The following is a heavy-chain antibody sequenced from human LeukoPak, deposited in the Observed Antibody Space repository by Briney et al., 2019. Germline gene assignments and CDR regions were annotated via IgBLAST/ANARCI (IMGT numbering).Heavy chain of an antibody. CDR2: INHSGST. J-gene: IGHJ4*02. CDR1: GGSFSGCY. CDR3: ATARGYHDY. Sequence: SETLSLTCAVYGGSFSGCYWSWIRQPPGKGLEWIGEINHSGSTNYNPSLKSRVTISVDTSKNQFSLKLSSVTAADTAVYYCATARGYHDYWGQGALVTVSS. D-gene: IGHD5-12*01. V-gene: IGHV4-34*01.